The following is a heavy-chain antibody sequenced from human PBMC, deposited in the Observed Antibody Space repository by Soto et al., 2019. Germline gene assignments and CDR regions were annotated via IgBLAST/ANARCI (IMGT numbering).Heavy chain of an antibody. CDR3: AREVATVTTNY. CDR1: GFTFSSYS. D-gene: IGHD4-17*01. CDR2: ISSSSSTI. J-gene: IGHJ4*02. Sequence: GGSLRLSCAASGFTFSSYSMNWVRQAPGKGLEWVSYISSSSSTIYYADSVKGRFTISRDNAKNSLYLQMNSLRAEDTAVYYCAREVATVTTNYWGQGTLVTVSS. V-gene: IGHV3-48*01.